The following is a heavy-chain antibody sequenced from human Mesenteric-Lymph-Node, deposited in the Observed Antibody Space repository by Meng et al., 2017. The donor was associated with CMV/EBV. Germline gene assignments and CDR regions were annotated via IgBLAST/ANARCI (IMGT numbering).Heavy chain of an antibody. V-gene: IGHV3-30*02. D-gene: IGHD6-13*01. CDR1: GFTFSSYG. J-gene: IGHJ4*02. Sequence: GGSLRLSCAASGFTFSSYGMHWVRQAPGKGLEWMTFIQYDGSNKYYADSVKGRFTISRDNSKNTLFLQMNSLRTEDTAVYYCAKDPAIYSSSWYGIDYWGQGTLVTVSS. CDR3: AKDPAIYSSSWYGIDY. CDR2: IQYDGSNK.